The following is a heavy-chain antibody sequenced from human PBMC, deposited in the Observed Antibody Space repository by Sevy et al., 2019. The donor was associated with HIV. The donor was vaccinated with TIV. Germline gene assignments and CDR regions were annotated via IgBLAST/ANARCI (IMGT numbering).Heavy chain of an antibody. Sequence: GGSLRLSCAASGFSFSSYAMSWVRQTPGKGLEWVSAISGSGGSTYYADSVKGRFTISRDNSKNTLYLQMNSLRAEDTAVYYCAKDGRSIAAAGPIWGQGTMVTVSS. J-gene: IGHJ3*02. V-gene: IGHV3-23*01. CDR1: GFSFSSYA. CDR3: AKDGRSIAAAGPI. CDR2: ISGSGGST. D-gene: IGHD6-13*01.